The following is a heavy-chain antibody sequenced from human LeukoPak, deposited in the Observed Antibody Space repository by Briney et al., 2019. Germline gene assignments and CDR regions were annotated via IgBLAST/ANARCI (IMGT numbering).Heavy chain of an antibody. D-gene: IGHD3-10*01. J-gene: IGHJ4*02. CDR2: ISSDGKSI. CDR1: GFNIGSYW. CDR3: ASASSESYYWALDY. Sequence: PGGSLRLFCAASGFNIGSYWMNWVRQGPGKGLVWVARISSDGKSISYADSVKGRFTISRDNSKNTLYLQMDSLRAEDTAVYYCASASSESYYWALDYWGQGTLVTVSS. V-gene: IGHV3-74*01.